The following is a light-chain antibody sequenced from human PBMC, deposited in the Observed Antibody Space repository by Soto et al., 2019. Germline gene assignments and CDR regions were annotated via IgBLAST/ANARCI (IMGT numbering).Light chain of an antibody. V-gene: IGKV3-20*01. Sequence: EIVLTQSPGTLSLSPGERATLSYRASQSVSSSYLAWYQQNPGQAPRLLIYGASSRATSIPGSFSGSGSGTDFSLTINRLEPEEFAVYYCQQYGSPPWTFGQGTKVDIK. J-gene: IGKJ1*01. CDR1: QSVSSSY. CDR3: QQYGSPPWT. CDR2: GAS.